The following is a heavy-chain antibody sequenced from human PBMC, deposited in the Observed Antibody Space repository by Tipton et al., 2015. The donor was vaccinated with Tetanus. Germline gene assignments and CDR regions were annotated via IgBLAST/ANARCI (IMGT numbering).Heavy chain of an antibody. CDR1: GYAFTKYW. Sequence: QLVQSGAEFKKPGQSLGISCQGSGYAFTKYWIGWVRQTPGKGLEWLGIIYPDDSDTRYNPSFKGQVTVSADKSINTAYLQWSSLKASDSAMYYCARRLGPYTGDQIWHFDLWGRGTMVTVSS. CDR2: IYPDDSDT. J-gene: IGHJ2*01. V-gene: IGHV5-51*01. CDR3: ARRLGPYTGDQIWHFDL. D-gene: IGHD7-27*01.